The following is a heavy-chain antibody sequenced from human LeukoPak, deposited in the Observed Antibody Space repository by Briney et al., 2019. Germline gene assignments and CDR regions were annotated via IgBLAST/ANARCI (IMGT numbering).Heavy chain of an antibody. CDR2: INHSGST. CDR3: ARGLNYYGSGTAGYY. CDR1: GFIFNTYS. V-gene: IGHV4-34*01. J-gene: IGHJ4*02. D-gene: IGHD3-10*01. Sequence: GSLRLSCAASGFIFNTYSMNWVRQPPGKGLEWIGEINHSGSTNYNPSLKSRVTISVDTSKNQFSLKLSSVTAADTAVYYCARGLNYYGSGTAGYYWGQGTLVTVSS.